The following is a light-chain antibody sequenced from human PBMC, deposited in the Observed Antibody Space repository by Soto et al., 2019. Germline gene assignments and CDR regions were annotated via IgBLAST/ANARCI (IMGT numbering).Light chain of an antibody. CDR1: RNIERL. CDR2: NAS. V-gene: IGKV1-5*01. CDR3: QHCDTFWP. Sequence: DIQMTQSPSTLSASVGDRVTITCRASRNIERLLAWYQQKPGKPPKLLILNASTLGSGVPSRFSGSGSGTEFTLTISSLQPDDFATYYCQHCDTFWPLGQGAKVDIK. J-gene: IGKJ1*01.